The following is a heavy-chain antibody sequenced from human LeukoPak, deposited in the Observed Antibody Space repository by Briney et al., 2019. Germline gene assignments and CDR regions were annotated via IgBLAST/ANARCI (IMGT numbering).Heavy chain of an antibody. V-gene: IGHV4-39*02. CDR3: ARLRGYSYDY. D-gene: IGHD5-18*01. CDR1: GGSISSSSYY. CDR2: IFYSGST. Sequence: SETLSLTCAVSGGSISSSSYYWGWIRRPPGKGLEWIGNIFYSGSTYYSPSLKSRVTISVDTSKNHFSLKLSSVTAADTAVYYCARLRGYSYDYWGQGTLVTVSS. J-gene: IGHJ4*02.